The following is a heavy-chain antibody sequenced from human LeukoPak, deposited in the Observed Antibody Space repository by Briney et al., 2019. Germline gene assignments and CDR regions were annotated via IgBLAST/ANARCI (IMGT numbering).Heavy chain of an antibody. CDR1: GFTFSSYW. D-gene: IGHD1-26*01. CDR3: VRDNLGSYDY. Sequence: PGGSLRLSCAASGFTFSSYWMSWVRQAPGKGLEWVANIKQDGSEKYYVDSVKGRFTISRDNAKNSLYLQMDSLRTEDTAIYYCVRDNLGSYDYWGQGTLVTVSS. CDR2: IKQDGSEK. J-gene: IGHJ4*02. V-gene: IGHV3-7*03.